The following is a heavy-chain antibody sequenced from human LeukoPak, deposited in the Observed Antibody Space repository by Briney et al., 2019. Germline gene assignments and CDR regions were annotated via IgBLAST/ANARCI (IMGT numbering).Heavy chain of an antibody. V-gene: IGHV3-21*01. CDR2: ISSSGNNT. CDR1: GFTFNSYA. CDR3: TRDPYSGGYGDDYYYYMDL. J-gene: IGHJ6*03. Sequence: GGTLRLSCAASGFTFNSYAMNWVRQAPGKGLEWVSTISSSGNNTYYTDSVKGRFTISRDNAKNSLYLQMNSLRAEDTAVYYCTRDPYSGGYGDDYYYYMDLWGQGTTVTISS. D-gene: IGHD1-26*01.